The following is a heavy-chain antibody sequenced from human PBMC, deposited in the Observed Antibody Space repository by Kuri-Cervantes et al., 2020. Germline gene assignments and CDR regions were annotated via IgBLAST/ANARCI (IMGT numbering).Heavy chain of an antibody. CDR1: GFTFSNAW. CDR3: TTDQYYYGSGSSDY. Sequence: GESLKISCAASGFTFSNAWMSWVRQAPGKGLEWVGRITSKTDGGTTDYAAPVKGRFTISRDDSKNTLYLQMNSLKTEDTAVYYCTTDQYYYGSGSSDYWGQGTLVTVSS. J-gene: IGHJ4*02. V-gene: IGHV3-15*01. D-gene: IGHD3-10*01. CDR2: ITSKTDGGTT.